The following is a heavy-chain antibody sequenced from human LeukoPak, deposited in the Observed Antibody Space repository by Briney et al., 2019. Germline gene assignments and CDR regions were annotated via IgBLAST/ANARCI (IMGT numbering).Heavy chain of an antibody. Sequence: SETLSLTCAVSGGSISGYYWSWIRQSPGRGLEWIGYIYYSGSTDFNPSLKSRVTTSVDTSKNQFSLKLRSVTDADTAVYYCARASSGWFQGKCGYMDVWGKGTTITVSS. D-gene: IGHD6-19*01. CDR2: IYYSGST. J-gene: IGHJ6*03. CDR1: GGSISGYY. CDR3: ARASSGWFQGKCGYMDV. V-gene: IGHV4-59*01.